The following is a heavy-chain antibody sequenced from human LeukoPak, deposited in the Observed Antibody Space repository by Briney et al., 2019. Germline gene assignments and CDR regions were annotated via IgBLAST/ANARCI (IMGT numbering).Heavy chain of an antibody. CDR1: GFTFSSYG. D-gene: IGHD3-10*01. CDR2: ISSSGGST. Sequence: GGSLRLSCAASGFTFSSYGMTWVRQAPGRGLEWVSDISSSGGSTFYAGSVKGRFTISRDNSKNTVYLQMNSLRAEDTAVYYCAEEATRGGIHFDYWGQGTLVTVSS. CDR3: AEEATRGGIHFDY. J-gene: IGHJ4*02. V-gene: IGHV3-23*01.